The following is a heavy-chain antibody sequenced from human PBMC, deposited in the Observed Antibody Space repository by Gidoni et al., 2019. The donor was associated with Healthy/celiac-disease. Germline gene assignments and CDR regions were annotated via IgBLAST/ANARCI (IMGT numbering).Heavy chain of an antibody. J-gene: IGHJ4*02. V-gene: IGHV1-69*06. Sequence: APGQGLEWMGGIIPIFGTANYAQKFQGRVTITADKSTSTAYMELSSLRSEDTAVYYCAREGRHCSGGSCYSGPAREDDYWGQGTLVTVSS. CDR3: AREGRHCSGGSCYSGPAREDDY. CDR2: IIPIFGTA. D-gene: IGHD2-15*01.